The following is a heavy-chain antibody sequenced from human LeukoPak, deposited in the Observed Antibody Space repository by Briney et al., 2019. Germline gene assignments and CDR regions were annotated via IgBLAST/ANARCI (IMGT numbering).Heavy chain of an antibody. J-gene: IGHJ6*03. CDR3: ARRVATLDYYYYMDV. Sequence: PGGSLRLSCAASGLTFSNAWMSWVRQAPGKGLEWVSSISSSSSYINYADSVKGRFTISRDNSKNSLYLQMNRLRAEDTALYYCARRVATLDYYYYMDVWGKGTTVTVSS. CDR2: ISSSSSYI. V-gene: IGHV3-21*04. D-gene: IGHD5-12*01. CDR1: GLTFSNAW.